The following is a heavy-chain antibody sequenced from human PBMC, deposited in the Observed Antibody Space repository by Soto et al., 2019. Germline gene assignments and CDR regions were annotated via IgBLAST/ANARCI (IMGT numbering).Heavy chain of an antibody. CDR3: AKDKRSYYDCSGLDY. D-gene: IGHD3-22*01. CDR2: ISGSGGST. Sequence: EVQLLESGGGLVQPGGSLRLSCAASGFTFSSYAMSWVRQAPGKGLEWVSAISGSGGSTYYADSVKGRFTISRDNSKNTLYLQMNSLSAEDTAVYYCAKDKRSYYDCSGLDYWGQGTLVTVSS. CDR1: GFTFSSYA. J-gene: IGHJ4*02. V-gene: IGHV3-23*01.